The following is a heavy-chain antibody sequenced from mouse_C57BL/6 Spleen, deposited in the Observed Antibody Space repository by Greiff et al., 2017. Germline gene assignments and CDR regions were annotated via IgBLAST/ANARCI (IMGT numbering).Heavy chain of an antibody. CDR2: IRSKSNNYAT. CDR1: GFSFNTYA. CDR3: ERQRTAVVAKYFDV. J-gene: IGHJ1*03. Sequence: VQVVESGGGLVQPKGSLKLSCAASGFSFNTYAMNWVRQAPGKGLEWVARIRSKSNNYATYYADSVKDRFTISRDDSASMLYLHMNNLKTEDTAMDYCERQRTAVVAKYFDVWGTGTTVTVSS. D-gene: IGHD1-1*01. V-gene: IGHV10-1*01.